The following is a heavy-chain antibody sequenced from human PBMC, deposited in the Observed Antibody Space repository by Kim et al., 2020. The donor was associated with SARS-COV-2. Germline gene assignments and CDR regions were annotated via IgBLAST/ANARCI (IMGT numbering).Heavy chain of an antibody. CDR2: ISAYNGNT. D-gene: IGHD3-3*01. CDR3: ARARAITIFGVVIKEDYYYYMDV. CDR1: GYTFTSYG. V-gene: IGHV1-18*01. J-gene: IGHJ6*03. Sequence: ASVKVSCKASGYTFTSYGISWVRQAPGQGLEWMGWISAYNGNTNYAQKLQGRVTMTTDTATSTAYMELRSLRSDDTAVYYCARARAITIFGVVIKEDYYYYMDVWGKGTTVTVSS.